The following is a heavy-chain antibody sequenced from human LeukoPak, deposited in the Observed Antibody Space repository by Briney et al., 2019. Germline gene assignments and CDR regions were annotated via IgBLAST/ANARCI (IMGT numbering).Heavy chain of an antibody. CDR3: AKAEGSGNQPFDY. Sequence: PGGSLRLSCAASGITFSSYAMNWVRQAPGKGLEWVSFISAGGGTTYYADSVKGRFTISRDNSKNTLSLHMDSLRAEDTAVYYCAKAEGSGNQPFDYWGQGTLVTVSS. V-gene: IGHV3-23*01. CDR1: GITFSSYA. D-gene: IGHD3-10*01. J-gene: IGHJ4*02. CDR2: ISAGGGTT.